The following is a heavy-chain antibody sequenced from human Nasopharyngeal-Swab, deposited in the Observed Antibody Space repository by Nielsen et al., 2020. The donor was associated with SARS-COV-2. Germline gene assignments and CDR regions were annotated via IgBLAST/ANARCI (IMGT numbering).Heavy chain of an antibody. CDR1: VFPFRNHY. D-gene: IGHD2-21*02. Sequence: ESLKISCAASVFPFRNHYITWVRQPPGKGLEWVANVRQDAREQFYADSVKGRFTISRDNAKNTVSLQMNSLRREDTAVYYCARESVVTGTDDAPDLWGRGTMVTVSS. CDR3: ARESVVTGTDDAPDL. CDR2: VRQDAREQ. V-gene: IGHV3-7*04. J-gene: IGHJ3*01.